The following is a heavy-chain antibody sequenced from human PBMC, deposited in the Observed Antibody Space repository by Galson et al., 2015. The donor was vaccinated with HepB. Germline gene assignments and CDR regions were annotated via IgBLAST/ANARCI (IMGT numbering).Heavy chain of an antibody. Sequence: SLRLSCAASGFTFSSFWMSWVRQAPGKGLEWVANIKQDGSEKYYVDYLKGRFTISRDNANNSLYLQMNSLRAEDTAVYYCARETGGGYGDAADYWGQGTLVTVSS. V-gene: IGHV3-7*03. CDR3: ARETGGGYGDAADY. CDR1: GFTFSSFW. CDR2: IKQDGSEK. J-gene: IGHJ4*02. D-gene: IGHD4-17*01.